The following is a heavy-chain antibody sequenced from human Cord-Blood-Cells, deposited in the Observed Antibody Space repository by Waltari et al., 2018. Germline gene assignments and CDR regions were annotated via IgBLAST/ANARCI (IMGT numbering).Heavy chain of an antibody. CDR1: GYTFTGYY. D-gene: IGHD3-3*01. CDR3: ARGGDHYDFWSGYYDY. V-gene: IGHV1-2*04. CDR2: SNPNGGGT. Sequence: QVQLVQSGAEVKKPGASVKVSCKASGYTFTGYYMHWVRQAPGQGLEWMGWSNPNGGGTNYAQKFQGWVTMTRDTSISTAYMELSRLRSDDTAVYYCARGGDHYDFWSGYYDYWGQGTLVTVSS. J-gene: IGHJ4*02.